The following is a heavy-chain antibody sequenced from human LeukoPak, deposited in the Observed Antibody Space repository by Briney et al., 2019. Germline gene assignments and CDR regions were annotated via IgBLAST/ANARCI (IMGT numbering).Heavy chain of an antibody. D-gene: IGHD1-1*01. V-gene: IGHV5-51*01. J-gene: IGHJ3*02. CDR2: IYPGDSDT. CDR1: GYSFTSYW. CDR3: ARQWRRTGTTGKGAFDI. Sequence: GESLKIPCKGSGYSFTSYWIGWVRQMPGKGLEWMGIIYPGDSDTRYSPSFQGQVTISADKSISTAYLQWSSLKASDTAMYYCARQWRRTGTTGKGAFDIWGQGTMVTVSS.